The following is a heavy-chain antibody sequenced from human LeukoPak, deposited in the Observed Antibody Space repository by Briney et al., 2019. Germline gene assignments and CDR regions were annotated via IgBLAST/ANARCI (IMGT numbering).Heavy chain of an antibody. D-gene: IGHD4-17*01. J-gene: IGHJ4*02. Sequence: GGSLRLSCAASGFSFSNYGMSWVRQAPGKGLEWVANIKQDGSEKYYVDSVKGRFTISRDNAKNSLYLQMNSLRAEDTAVYYCARDSFLGDYVDWGQGTLVTVSS. CDR3: ARDSFLGDYVD. CDR2: IKQDGSEK. CDR1: GFSFSNYG. V-gene: IGHV3-7*01.